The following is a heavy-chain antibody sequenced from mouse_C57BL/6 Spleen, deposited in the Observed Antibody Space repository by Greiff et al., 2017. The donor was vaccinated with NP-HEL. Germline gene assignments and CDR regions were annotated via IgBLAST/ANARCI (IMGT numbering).Heavy chain of an antibody. D-gene: IGHD1-2*01. Sequence: QVLLQQPGAELVKPGASVKLSRKASGYTFTSYWMQWVKQRPGQGLEWIGEIDPSDSYTNYNQKFKGKATLTVDPSSSTAYMQLDSLTSEYSAVYYCARYPRAGYYGYGDYGGEGTQLKYSS. J-gene: IGHJ2*01. CDR2: IDPSDSYT. V-gene: IGHV1-50*01. CDR1: GYTFTSYW. CDR3: ARYPRAGYYGYGDY.